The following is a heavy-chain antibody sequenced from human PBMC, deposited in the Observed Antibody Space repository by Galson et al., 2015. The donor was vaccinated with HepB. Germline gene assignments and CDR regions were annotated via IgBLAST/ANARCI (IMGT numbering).Heavy chain of an antibody. CDR2: XIPXXXTA. CDR1: GXXXXXXA. CDR3: ARLLSSGWDGALGY. Sequence: SVKVSCKASGXXXXXXAXXXXXXAHGQGLXXMGXXIPXXXTANDAQKFQGRVTITADESTSTAYMELSSLRSEDTAVYYCARLLSSGWDGALGYWGQGTLVTVSS. J-gene: IGHJ4*02. V-gene: IGHV1-69*13. D-gene: IGHD6-19*01.